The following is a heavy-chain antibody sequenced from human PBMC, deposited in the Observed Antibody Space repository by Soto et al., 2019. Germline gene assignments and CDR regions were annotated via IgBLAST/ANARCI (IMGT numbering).Heavy chain of an antibody. Sequence: QVQLVQSGAEVKKPGASVKVSCKASGYTFTGYYMHWVRQAPGQVLEWMGWINPNSGGTNYAQKFQGWVTMTRDTSISTAYMELSRLRSDDTAVYYCARGPRLDYDSSGYYYFDYWGQGTLVTVSS. CDR3: ARGPRLDYDSSGYYYFDY. J-gene: IGHJ4*02. V-gene: IGHV1-2*04. D-gene: IGHD3-22*01. CDR1: GYTFTGYY. CDR2: INPNSGGT.